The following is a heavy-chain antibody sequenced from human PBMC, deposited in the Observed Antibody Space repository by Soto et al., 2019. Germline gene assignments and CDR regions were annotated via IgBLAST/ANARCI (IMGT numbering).Heavy chain of an antibody. J-gene: IGHJ1*01. CDR1: GYSFTSYW. CDR3: ARSDDGNMSGGAQH. Sequence: EVQLVQSGAEVKKPGESLKISCNGSGYSFTSYWIGWVRQMPGKGLEWIGIIYPGDADTRYSPSFQGQDTISPDTSISTYRLPGSRLNASDTATFSWARSDDGNMSGGAQHWGQGTLVTVSS. CDR2: IYPGDADT. V-gene: IGHV5-51*01. D-gene: IGHD1-26*01.